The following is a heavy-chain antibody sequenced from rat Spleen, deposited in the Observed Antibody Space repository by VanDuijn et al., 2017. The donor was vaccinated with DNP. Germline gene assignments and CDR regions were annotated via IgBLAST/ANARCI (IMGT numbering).Heavy chain of an antibody. J-gene: IGHJ3*01. CDR3: ATGVYGGYEDWFAY. CDR2: MSYDGRRT. CDR1: GFTFSDYA. V-gene: IGHV5S10*01. Sequence: EVQLVESGGGLVQPGRSLKLSCAASGFTFSDYAMAWVRQAPKKGLEWVATMSYDGRRTYYRDSVRGRFTISRYNAKNTQYLQSGSLRSEDTASYYCATGVYGGYEDWFAYWGRGTLVTVSS. D-gene: IGHD1-11*01.